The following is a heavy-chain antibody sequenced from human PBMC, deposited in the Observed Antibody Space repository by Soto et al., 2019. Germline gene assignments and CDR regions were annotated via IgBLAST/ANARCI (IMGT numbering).Heavy chain of an antibody. CDR3: ARTPGGSGSPEGFDP. D-gene: IGHD3-10*01. CDR1: GGSITSSY. J-gene: IGHJ5*02. CDR2: ISSRGTT. V-gene: IGHV4-4*07. Sequence: PSETLSLTCTVSGGSITSSYWSWIRQPAGKGLEWIGRISSRGTTTYNPSLESRITMSVDTSKNQFSLKLSSVTAADTAVYYCARTPGGSGSPEGFDPWGQGTLVTVSS.